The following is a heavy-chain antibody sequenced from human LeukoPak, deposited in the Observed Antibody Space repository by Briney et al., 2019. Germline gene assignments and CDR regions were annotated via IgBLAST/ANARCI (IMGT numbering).Heavy chain of an antibody. CDR2: IYYGRNT. CDR1: GVSISSSDFY. Sequence: PSETLSLTCSVSGVSISSSDFYWGWIRQPPGRGLEWIGIIYYGRNTYYNASLESRVTISLDTFKNQFSLRLSSVTAADTAVYYCARLGLGYFDYWGQGTLVTVSS. J-gene: IGHJ4*02. CDR3: ARLGLGYFDY. V-gene: IGHV4-39*07.